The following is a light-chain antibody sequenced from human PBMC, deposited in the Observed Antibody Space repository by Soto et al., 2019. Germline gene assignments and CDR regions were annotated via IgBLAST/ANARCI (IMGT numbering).Light chain of an antibody. CDR3: QQRSNWLIT. CDR1: QSVSSN. V-gene: IGKV3-15*01. Sequence: EIVMTQSPATLSVSPWERATLSCRASQSVSSNLAWYQQKPGQAPRLLIYGASTRATGIPARFSGSGSGTEFTLTISSLQSEDFAVYYCQQRSNWLITFGQGTRLEIK. CDR2: GAS. J-gene: IGKJ5*01.